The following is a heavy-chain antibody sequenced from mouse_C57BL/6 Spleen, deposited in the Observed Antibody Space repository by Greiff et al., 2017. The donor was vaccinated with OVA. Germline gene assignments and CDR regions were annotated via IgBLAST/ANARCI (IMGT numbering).Heavy chain of an antibody. V-gene: IGHV1-64*01. Sequence: QVQLQQPGAELVKPGASVKLSCKASGYTFTSYWMHWVKQRPGQGLEWIGMVHPNSGSTNYNEKFKSKATLTVDKSSSTAYMQLSSLTSEDSAVYYCARVGYDGGDYWGQGTTLTVSS. D-gene: IGHD2-2*01. J-gene: IGHJ2*01. CDR1: GYTFTSYW. CDR3: ARVGYDGGDY. CDR2: VHPNSGST.